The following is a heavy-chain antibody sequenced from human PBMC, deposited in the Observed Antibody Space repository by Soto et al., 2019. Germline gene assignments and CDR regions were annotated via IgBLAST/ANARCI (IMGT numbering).Heavy chain of an antibody. CDR1: GFSLSNTKMG. J-gene: IGHJ4*02. D-gene: IGHD2-21*02. CDR2: IFSNDEK. V-gene: IGHV2-26*01. Sequence: SGPTLVNPTETLTLTCTVSGFSLSNTKMGVSWIRQSPGKALEWLASIFSNDEKSYRTLLKSRLAISKDTSKSQVVLTMTNMAPVDTGTFYCARIVDCGGDCYPFDYWGQGTLVTVSS. CDR3: ARIVDCGGDCYPFDY.